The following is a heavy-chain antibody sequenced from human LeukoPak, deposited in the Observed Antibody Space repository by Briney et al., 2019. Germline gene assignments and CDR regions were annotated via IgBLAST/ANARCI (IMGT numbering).Heavy chain of an antibody. CDR1: GFTFSSYD. Sequence: GGSLRLSCAASGFTFSSYDMSWVRQAPGKGLEWVSYISGGGSAIYYADSVKGRFTISRDNAKNSLYLQMNSQRADDTAVYYCARDPEGDTYGNLYFDYWGQGTLVTVSS. J-gene: IGHJ4*02. D-gene: IGHD2/OR15-2a*01. V-gene: IGHV3-48*03. CDR3: ARDPEGDTYGNLYFDY. CDR2: ISGGGSAI.